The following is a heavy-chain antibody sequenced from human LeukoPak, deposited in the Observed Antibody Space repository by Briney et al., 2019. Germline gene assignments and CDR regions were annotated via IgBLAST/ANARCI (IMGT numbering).Heavy chain of an antibody. V-gene: IGHV3-74*01. CDR2: INPDGTDT. J-gene: IGHJ1*01. Sequence: GGSLRLSCSASGFTLSGAWMHWVRQAPGKGLVWVSRINPDGTDTRYADSVKGRFTISRDDAKNTLYLHMNSLRAEDTAVYYCARVSGPGLDEYFHLWGQGTLVTVSS. CDR3: ARVSGPGLDEYFHL. D-gene: IGHD3-10*01. CDR1: GFTLSGAW.